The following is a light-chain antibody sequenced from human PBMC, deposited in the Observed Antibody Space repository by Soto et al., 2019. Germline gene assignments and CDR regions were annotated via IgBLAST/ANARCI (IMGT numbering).Light chain of an antibody. V-gene: IGLV2-14*01. Sequence: QSALTQPASVSGSPGQSIAISCTGTSSDVGGYDQVSWYQQHPGKVPKLMIYAVSNRPSGVSDRFSGSQSGNTASLTISGIQAEDEADYYCSSYTGSGTFFGGGTKLTVL. CDR3: SSYTGSGTF. J-gene: IGLJ2*01. CDR1: SSDVGGYDQ. CDR2: AVS.